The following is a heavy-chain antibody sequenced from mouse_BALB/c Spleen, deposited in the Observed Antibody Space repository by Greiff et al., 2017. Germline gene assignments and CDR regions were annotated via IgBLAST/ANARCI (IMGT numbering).Heavy chain of an antibody. V-gene: IGHV1-4*02. CDR2: INPSSGYT. Sequence: QVQLQQSAADLARPGASVKMSCKASGYTFTSYTMHWVNQRPGQGLEWIGYINPSSGYTEYNQKFKDKTTLTADKSSSTAYMQLSSLTSEDSAVYYCAREGPYGSDVPWYFDVWGAGTTVTVSS. J-gene: IGHJ1*01. CDR1: GYTFTSYT. D-gene: IGHD2-2*01. CDR3: AREGPYGSDVPWYFDV.